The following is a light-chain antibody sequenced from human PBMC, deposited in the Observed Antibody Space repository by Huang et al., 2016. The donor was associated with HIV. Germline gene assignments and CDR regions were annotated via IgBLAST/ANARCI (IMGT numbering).Light chain of an antibody. J-gene: IGKJ5*01. Sequence: EIVLTQSPATLSLSPGERATLSCRARQSVSSYLAWYQQKPGQAPRLLIYDDYNRATGIPARFSGSVSGTDFTLTISSLEPEDFAVYYCQQRSNWPPAFGQGTRLEIK. CDR3: QQRSNWPPA. CDR2: DDY. V-gene: IGKV3-11*01. CDR1: QSVSSY.